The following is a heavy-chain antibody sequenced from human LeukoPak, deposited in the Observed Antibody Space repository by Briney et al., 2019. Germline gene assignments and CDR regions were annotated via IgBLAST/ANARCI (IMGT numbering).Heavy chain of an antibody. D-gene: IGHD6-19*01. Sequence: PSETLSLTCAVYGRSFSGYYWRWLRQPPGKGLEWIGEINRSGSTNYNPSVQSRVTLSLDTSKNQYALKLSSVTGADTAVYYCARGSSGWSDAFDIWGQGTMVSVCS. J-gene: IGHJ3*02. CDR2: INRSGST. CDR3: ARGSSGWSDAFDI. V-gene: IGHV4-34*01. CDR1: GRSFSGYY.